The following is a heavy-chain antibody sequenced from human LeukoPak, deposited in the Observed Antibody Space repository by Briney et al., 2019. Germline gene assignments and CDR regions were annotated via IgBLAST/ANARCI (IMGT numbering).Heavy chain of an antibody. D-gene: IGHD6-19*01. CDR3: ARSIAVAETNWFDP. J-gene: IGHJ5*02. V-gene: IGHV3-53*01. Sequence: GVSVRLSCAASGFTVSSNYMSWVRQAPGKGLEWVSVICGDGSPYSADAVKGRFTISRDNSKNTLYLQMNSLRAEDTAVYYCARSIAVAETNWFDPWGQGTLVTLSS. CDR1: GFTVSSNY. CDR2: ICGDGSP.